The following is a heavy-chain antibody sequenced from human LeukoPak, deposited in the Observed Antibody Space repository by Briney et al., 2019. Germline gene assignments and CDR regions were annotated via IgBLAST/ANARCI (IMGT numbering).Heavy chain of an antibody. D-gene: IGHD3-3*01. CDR3: AREERTFGVVIDY. CDR1: GFTFSSYA. J-gene: IGHJ4*02. V-gene: IGHV3-30*01. Sequence: PGGSLRLSCAASGFTFSSYAMHWVRQAPGKGLEWVAVISYDGSYKYYADSVKGRFTISRDNSKNTLYLQMNSLRAEDTAVYYCAREERTFGVVIDYWGQGTLVTVSS. CDR2: ISYDGSYK.